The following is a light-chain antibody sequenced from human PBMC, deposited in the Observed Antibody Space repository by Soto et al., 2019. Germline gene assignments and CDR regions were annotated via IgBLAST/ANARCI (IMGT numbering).Light chain of an antibody. J-gene: IGKJ1*01. CDR1: QSISSNY. CDR3: HQYGSATSWT. CDR2: GAS. V-gene: IGKV3-20*01. Sequence: EIVLTQSPGTLSLFPGERATLSCRASQSISSNYLAWYQQKPRQSPRSLIHGASNRPTGIPDRFSGAGSGTDFNLTISRLEPEAFAVYYCHQYGSATSWTFGQGTKVEIK.